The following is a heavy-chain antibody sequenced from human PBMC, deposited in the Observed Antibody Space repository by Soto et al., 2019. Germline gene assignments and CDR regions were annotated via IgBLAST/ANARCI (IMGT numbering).Heavy chain of an antibody. CDR2: ISSSSSYI. V-gene: IGHV3-21*01. CDR1: GFTFSSYS. J-gene: IGHJ4*02. CDR3: ARVLGELWSFKDY. D-gene: IGHD3-10*01. Sequence: GGSLRLSCAASGFTFSSYSMNWVRQAPGKGLEWVSSISSSSSYIYYADSVKGRFTISRDNAKNSLYLQMNSLRAEDTAVYYCARVLGELWSFKDYWGQGTLVTVSS.